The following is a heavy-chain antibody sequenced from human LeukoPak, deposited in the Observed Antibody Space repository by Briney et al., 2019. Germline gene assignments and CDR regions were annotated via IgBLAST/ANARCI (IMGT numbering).Heavy chain of an antibody. Sequence: ASVKVSCKASGYTFTSYYMHWVRQAPGQGLEWMGIINPSGGSTNYAQKFQGRVTITADESTSTAYMELSSLRSEDTAVYYCARAWGDFCSGGSCYSWYFDYWGQGTLVTVSS. J-gene: IGHJ4*02. CDR1: GYTFTSYY. V-gene: IGHV1-46*01. D-gene: IGHD2-15*01. CDR2: INPSGGST. CDR3: ARAWGDFCSGGSCYSWYFDY.